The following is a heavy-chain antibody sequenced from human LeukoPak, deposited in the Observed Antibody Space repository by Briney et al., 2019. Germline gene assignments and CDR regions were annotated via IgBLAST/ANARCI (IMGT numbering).Heavy chain of an antibody. Sequence: SVKVSCKASGGTFSSYAISWVRQAPGQGLEWMGGIIPIFGTANYAQKFQGRVTITADKSTSTAYMELSSLRSEDTAVYYCARRAYGDSTGAFDIWGQGTMVTVSS. CDR1: GGTFSSYA. CDR3: ARRAYGDSTGAFDI. CDR2: IIPIFGTA. J-gene: IGHJ3*02. D-gene: IGHD4-17*01. V-gene: IGHV1-69*06.